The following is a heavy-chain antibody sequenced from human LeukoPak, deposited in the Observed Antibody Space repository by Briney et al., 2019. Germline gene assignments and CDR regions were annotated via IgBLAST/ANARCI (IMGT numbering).Heavy chain of an antibody. D-gene: IGHD4-17*01. V-gene: IGHV3-21*01. CDR2: ISSSSSYI. J-gene: IGHJ4*02. CDR1: GFTFSSYS. CDR3: ARDHYGDYRHNY. Sequence: GGSLRLSCAASGFTFSSYSMNWVRQAPGKRLEWVSSISSSSSYIYYADSVKGRFTISRDNAKNSLYLQMNSLRAEDTAVYYCARDHYGDYRHNYWGQGTLVTVSS.